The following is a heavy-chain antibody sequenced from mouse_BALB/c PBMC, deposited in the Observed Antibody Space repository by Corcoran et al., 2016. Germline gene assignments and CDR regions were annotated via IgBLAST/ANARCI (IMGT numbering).Heavy chain of an antibody. Sequence: QVQLQQSGPELVKPGALVKISCKASGYTFTSYDIDWVMQRPGQVLEWIGWMYPGDGSTKYTEKFKGKATLTVDKSSSPAYMELRSLTSEDTALYDCARSDYGFDYWGQGTTLPVSS. J-gene: IGHJ2*01. CDR1: GYTFTSYD. CDR3: ARSDYGFDY. D-gene: IGHD2-4*01. V-gene: IGHV1-85*01. CDR2: MYPGDGST.